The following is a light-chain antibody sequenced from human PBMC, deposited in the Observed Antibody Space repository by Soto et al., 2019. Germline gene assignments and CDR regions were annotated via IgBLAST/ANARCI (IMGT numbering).Light chain of an antibody. CDR1: QSVSSNY. V-gene: IGKV3-20*01. Sequence: EIVVTQSPGTLSLSPGERATLSCRASQSVSSNYLAWYQHKPGQAPRLLIYGASSRASDIPDRFSGSGSGTDFTLIISRLEPEDFAMYYCQQYGSTPFTFGPGTKVDVK. CDR3: QQYGSTPFT. J-gene: IGKJ3*01. CDR2: GAS.